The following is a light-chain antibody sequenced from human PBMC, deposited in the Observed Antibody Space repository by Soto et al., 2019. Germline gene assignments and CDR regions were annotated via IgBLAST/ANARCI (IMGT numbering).Light chain of an antibody. CDR3: QQYNTFPHT. Sequence: DIQMTQSPSTLSASVGDRVTITCRASQSISVWLAWYQQKPGKAPKLLIYKASNLESGVPSKFTGNGAGTEFTLTISSLQPDDFATYCCQQYNTFPHTFGQGANLEI. J-gene: IGKJ2*01. CDR1: QSISVW. V-gene: IGKV1-5*03. CDR2: KAS.